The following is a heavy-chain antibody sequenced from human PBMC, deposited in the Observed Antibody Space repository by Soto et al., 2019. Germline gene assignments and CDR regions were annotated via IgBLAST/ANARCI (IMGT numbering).Heavy chain of an antibody. Sequence: SVKVSCKASGGTFSSYAISWVRQAPGQGLEWMGGTIPIFGTANYAQKFQGRVTITADESTSTAYMELSSLRSEDTAVYYCARSIPGRCCGGSCSPDAFDIWGQGTMVTVSS. D-gene: IGHD2-15*01. V-gene: IGHV1-69*13. J-gene: IGHJ3*02. CDR2: TIPIFGTA. CDR3: ARSIPGRCCGGSCSPDAFDI. CDR1: GGTFSSYA.